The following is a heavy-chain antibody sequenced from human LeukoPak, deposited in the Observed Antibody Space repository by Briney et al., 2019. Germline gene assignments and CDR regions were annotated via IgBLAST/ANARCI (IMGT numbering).Heavy chain of an antibody. CDR1: GFTVSSNY. CDR3: ATSPSGPRSGY. CDR2: IYSGGST. D-gene: IGHD5-12*01. J-gene: IGHJ4*02. V-gene: IGHV3-53*01. Sequence: PGGSLRLSCAASGFTVSSNYMSWVRQAPGKGLEWVSVIYSGGSTYYADSVKGRFTISRDNAKNSLYLQMNSLRAEDTAVYYCATSPSGPRSGYWGQGTLVTVSS.